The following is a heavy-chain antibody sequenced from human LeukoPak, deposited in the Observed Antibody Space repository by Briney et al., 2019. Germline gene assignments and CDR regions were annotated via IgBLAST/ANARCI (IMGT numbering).Heavy chain of an antibody. CDR1: GGSISSSSFY. Sequence: SETLSLTCTVSGGSISSSSFYWGWIRQPPGKGLEWIGNIFYSGSTYYNPSLKSRVTISVDTSKNQFSLTLSSVTAADTAVYYCATTALRPGVFDPWGQGTLVTVSS. V-gene: IGHV4-39*01. D-gene: IGHD4-17*01. CDR2: IFYSGST. J-gene: IGHJ5*02. CDR3: ATTALRPGVFDP.